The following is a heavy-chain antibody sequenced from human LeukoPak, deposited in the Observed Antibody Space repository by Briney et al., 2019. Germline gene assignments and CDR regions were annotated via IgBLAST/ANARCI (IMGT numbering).Heavy chain of an antibody. Sequence: GGSLRPSCAASGFTVSNNYMSWVRQAPGKGLEWVSLIYSGGSTYYADSVKGRFTISRDNSKNTLYLQMNSLRAEDTAVYYCASGNSGWYYFDYWGQGTLVTVSS. CDR2: IYSGGST. D-gene: IGHD6-19*01. CDR1: GFTVSNNY. J-gene: IGHJ4*02. CDR3: ASGNSGWYYFDY. V-gene: IGHV3-53*01.